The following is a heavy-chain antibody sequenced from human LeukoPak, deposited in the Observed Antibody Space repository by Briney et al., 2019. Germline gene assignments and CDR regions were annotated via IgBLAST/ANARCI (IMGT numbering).Heavy chain of an antibody. Sequence: GASVKASCKASGFTFSSSAMQWVRQARGQHLEWIGWIVVGSGNTNYAQTFQERVTITRDMSTGTAYMELSSLRSEDTAIYYCAAVSDYDFWSVVRYWGQGTLVTVSS. V-gene: IGHV1-58*02. D-gene: IGHD3-3*01. CDR2: IVVGSGNT. J-gene: IGHJ4*02. CDR3: AAVSDYDFWSVVRY. CDR1: GFTFSSSA.